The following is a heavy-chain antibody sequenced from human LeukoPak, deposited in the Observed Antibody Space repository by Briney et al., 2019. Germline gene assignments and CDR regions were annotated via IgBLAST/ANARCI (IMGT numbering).Heavy chain of an antibody. D-gene: IGHD5-24*01. Sequence: SVKVSRKASGYIFTGYYIHWVRQAPGQGLEWMGWIKPNTADTKYAQNFRGRVTMTRHTSTSTAYLELSRLASDDTAVYHCAREGDGYNYFDYWGQGTLVTVSS. V-gene: IGHV1-2*02. CDR2: IKPNTADT. J-gene: IGHJ4*02. CDR1: GYIFTGYY. CDR3: AREGDGYNYFDY.